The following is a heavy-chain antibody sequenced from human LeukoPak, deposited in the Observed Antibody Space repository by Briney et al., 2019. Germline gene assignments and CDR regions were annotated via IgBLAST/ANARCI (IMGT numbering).Heavy chain of an antibody. CDR1: GFTSSSYR. CDR3: VKEVHGESRPDS. CDR2: IKQDGSQK. J-gene: IGHJ5*01. V-gene: IGHV3-7*01. D-gene: IGHD3-10*01. Sequence: PGGSLRFYCAASGFTSSSYRMNWLRQFPGKGLEWLANIKQDGSQKSYVDSVKGRFTISRDNAKNTLYLQMNSLRVEDTAVYYCVKEVHGESRPDSWGQGTLVTVSS.